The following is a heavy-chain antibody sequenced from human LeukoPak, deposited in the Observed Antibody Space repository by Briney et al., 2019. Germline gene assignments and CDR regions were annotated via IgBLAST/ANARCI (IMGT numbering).Heavy chain of an antibody. D-gene: IGHD3-22*01. V-gene: IGHV4-61*02. CDR3: VRQRYVYGYCDS. J-gene: IGHJ4*02. Sequence: PSQTLSLTCTVSGGSISSGSYYWSWIRQPAGKGLEWIGRIYTSGSTNYNPSLESRVTKSVDTSKNQFSLRLSSVTAADTAVYYCVRQRYVYGYCDSWGPGTLVTVSS. CDR2: IYTSGST. CDR1: GGSISSGSYY.